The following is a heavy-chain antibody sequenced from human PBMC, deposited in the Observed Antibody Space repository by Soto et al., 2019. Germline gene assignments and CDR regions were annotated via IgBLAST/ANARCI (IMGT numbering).Heavy chain of an antibody. CDR1: GGAISSYY. CDR3: ARARYFDWLHNHYGMDV. D-gene: IGHD3-9*01. CDR2: IYYSGST. V-gene: IGHV4-59*01. Sequence: KPSETLCPSCTVSGGAISSYYWSWIQQPPGKGLEWIGYIYYSGSTNYNPSLKSRVTISVDTSKNQFSLKLSSVTAADTAVYYCARARYFDWLHNHYGMDVWGQGTTVTVSS. J-gene: IGHJ6*02.